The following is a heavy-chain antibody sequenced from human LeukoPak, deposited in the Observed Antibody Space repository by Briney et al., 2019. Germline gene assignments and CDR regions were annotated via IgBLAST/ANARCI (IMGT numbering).Heavy chain of an antibody. CDR2: IYSGGST. Sequence: PGGSLRLSCAASGFTVSTNYMSWVRQAPGKGLEWVSLIYSGGSTYYADSVKGRFTISRDNSKNTLYFQMNSLRAEDTAVYYCKRAVSSNPRPDSWGQGTLVTVSP. V-gene: IGHV3-53*01. CDR1: GFTVSTNY. D-gene: IGHD2-2*01. J-gene: IGHJ4*02. CDR3: KRAVSSNPRPDS.